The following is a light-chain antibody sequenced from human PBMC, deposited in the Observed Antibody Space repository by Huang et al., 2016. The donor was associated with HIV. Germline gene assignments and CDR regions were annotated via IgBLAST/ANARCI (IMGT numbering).Light chain of an antibody. Sequence: EIVLTQSPATLSLSPGERATLSCRASQSVNTFLAWYQQKPGQAPRLLIYDAANRATGIPARFSGSVSGTDFTLTISSLEPEDFAVYYCQQRSNRPLTFGGGTKVEIK. CDR3: QQRSNRPLT. J-gene: IGKJ4*01. CDR2: DAA. V-gene: IGKV3-11*01. CDR1: QSVNTF.